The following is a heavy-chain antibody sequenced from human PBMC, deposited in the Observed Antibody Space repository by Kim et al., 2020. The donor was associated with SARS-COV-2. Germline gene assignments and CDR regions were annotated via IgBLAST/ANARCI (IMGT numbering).Heavy chain of an antibody. CDR2: ICSDGSTA. CDR1: GFTFSSFG. D-gene: IGHD3-10*01. V-gene: IGHV3-33*08. Sequence: GGSLRLSCAASGFTFSSFGMHWVRQAPGKGLEWVAVICSDGSTAYYADSVKGRFTISRDNSKNTLYLQMNSLRAEDTAVYYCARDALVLGWFGSYGMDVWRQGTTVTVSS. CDR3: ARDALVLGWFGSYGMDV. J-gene: IGHJ6*02.